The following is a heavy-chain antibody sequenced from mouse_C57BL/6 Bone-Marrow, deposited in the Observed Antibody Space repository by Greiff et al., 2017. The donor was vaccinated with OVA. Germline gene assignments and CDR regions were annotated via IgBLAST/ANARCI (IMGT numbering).Heavy chain of an antibody. V-gene: IGHV1-87*01. J-gene: IGHJ4*01. CDR3: YEDSTVYYCAGGAYSNYGEYYAMGY. Sequence: QVQLMESGPELARPWASVKISCQAFYTFFSRLHFAFRDTNSWMRWVKLRPGQGLEWIGSFYPGNGGTSYNQKLKGKATLTADTYSSTAYMQSSSLTYEDSTVYYCAGGAYSNYGEYYAMGYWGKGTSVTVSS. CDR1: YTFFSRLH. CDR2: GQGLEWIG. D-gene: IGHD2-5*01.